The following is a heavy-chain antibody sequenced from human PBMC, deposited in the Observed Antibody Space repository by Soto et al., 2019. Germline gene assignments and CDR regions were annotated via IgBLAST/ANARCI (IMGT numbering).Heavy chain of an antibody. CDR1: GFSISSSSYY. J-gene: IGHJ4*02. Sequence: XETLSLTCTASGFSISSSSYYWGWIRQPPGKGLEWIGSIYYSGSTYYNPSLKSRVTISVDTSKNQFSLKLSSVTAADTAVYYCASLDSGSYFYSDYWGQGTLVTVSS. CDR2: IYYSGST. V-gene: IGHV4-39*01. D-gene: IGHD1-26*01. CDR3: ASLDSGSYFYSDY.